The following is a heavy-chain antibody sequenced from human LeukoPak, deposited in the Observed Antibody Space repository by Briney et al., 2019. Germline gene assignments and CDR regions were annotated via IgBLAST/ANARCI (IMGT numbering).Heavy chain of an antibody. D-gene: IGHD3-9*01. CDR2: IYYSGST. J-gene: IGHJ5*02. V-gene: IGHV4-59*01. Sequence: SETLSLTCTVSGGSISSYYWSWIRQPPGKGLEWIGYIYYSGSTNYNPSLKSLVTISVDTSKNQFSLKLSSVTAADTAVYYCARAYYDILTAPLGANWFDPWGQGTLVTVSS. CDR3: ARAYYDILTAPLGANWFDP. CDR1: GGSISSYY.